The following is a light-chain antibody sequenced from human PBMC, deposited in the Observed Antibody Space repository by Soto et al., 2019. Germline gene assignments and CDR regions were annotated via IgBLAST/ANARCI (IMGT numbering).Light chain of an antibody. J-gene: IGKJ4*01. CDR1: QGISSY. V-gene: IGKV1-8*01. CDR3: QPYYSYPWI. CDR2: AAS. Sequence: AIRMTQSPSSFSASTGDRVTITCRASQGISSYLAWYQQKPGKAPKLLIYAASTLQCGVPSRFSGSGSGTDFTLTISCLQSEDFATYYCQPYYSYPWIFGRGTKVDIX.